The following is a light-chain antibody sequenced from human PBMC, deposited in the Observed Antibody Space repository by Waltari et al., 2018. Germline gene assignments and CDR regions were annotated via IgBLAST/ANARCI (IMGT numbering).Light chain of an antibody. CDR1: TSNIGAGHD. CDR2: GNN. V-gene: IGLV1-40*01. Sequence: QSVLTQPPSVSGTPGQRVTISCSGSTSNIGAGHDVHWYQPLPGTAPKLLIYGNNNRPSGVPDRFSGSKSGTSASLAITGRQADDEADYFCQSFDNMLSGGVVFGGGTKLAVL. J-gene: IGLJ2*01. CDR3: QSFDNMLSGGVV.